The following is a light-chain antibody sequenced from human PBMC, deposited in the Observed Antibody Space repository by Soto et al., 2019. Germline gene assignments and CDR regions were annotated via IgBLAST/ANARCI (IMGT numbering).Light chain of an antibody. CDR2: QVS. V-gene: IGKV2-30*01. Sequence: VLTQSPGSLAPPLGQAASISCSSIDFFLYSDGNIYVHWFQQRPGQSPRRLIYQVSNRDSGVPDRFSGSGAGTDFTLKISRVEAEDVGVYYCMQGTHWPITFGQGTRLEIK. CDR1: DFFLYSDGNIY. J-gene: IGKJ5*01. CDR3: MQGTHWPIT.